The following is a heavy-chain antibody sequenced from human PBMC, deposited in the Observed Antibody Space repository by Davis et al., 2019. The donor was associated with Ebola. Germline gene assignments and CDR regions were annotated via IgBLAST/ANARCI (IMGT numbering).Heavy chain of an antibody. D-gene: IGHD1-26*01. CDR2: IYHSGST. CDR3: ARDGRGGSGSSLN. Sequence: PSETLSLTCAVSGGSISSSNWWSWVRQPPGKGLEWIGEIYHSGSTNYNPSLKSRVTISVDKSKNQFSLKLSSVTAADTAVYYCARDGRGGSGSSLNWGQGTLVTVSS. CDR1: GGSISSSNW. V-gene: IGHV4-4*02. J-gene: IGHJ4*02.